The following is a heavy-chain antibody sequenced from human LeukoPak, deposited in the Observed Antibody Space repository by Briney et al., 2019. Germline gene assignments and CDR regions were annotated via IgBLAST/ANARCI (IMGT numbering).Heavy chain of an antibody. J-gene: IGHJ3*02. V-gene: IGHV4-31*03. CDR1: GGSISSGGYH. CDR2: IYYSGTT. CDR3: ARDLAYCGGDCYSGAFDI. D-gene: IGHD2-21*02. Sequence: SQTLSLTCTFSGGSISSGGYHWSWIRQHPGKGLEWIGYIYYSGTTSYNPSLKSRVTISVDTSKKKFSLKVSSVTVADTAVYYCARDLAYCGGDCYSGAFDIWGQGTMVTVSS.